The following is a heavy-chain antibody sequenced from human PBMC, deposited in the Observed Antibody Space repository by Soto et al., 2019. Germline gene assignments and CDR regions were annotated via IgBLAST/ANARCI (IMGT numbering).Heavy chain of an antibody. CDR1: GFSLTTSEVG. CDR2: TYWDDEK. V-gene: IGHV2-5*02. Sequence: QITLKESGPTLVKPTQTLTLTCTFSGFSLTTSEVGVGWIRQPPGKALEWLAITYWDDEKRYSSSLKSRLTINKDTSRDQVVLTMASIDLVDTGRYYCGHFLGGGNSPLVDHWGQGTLVTVSS. CDR3: GHFLGGGNSPLVDH. J-gene: IGHJ4*02. D-gene: IGHD2-21*01.